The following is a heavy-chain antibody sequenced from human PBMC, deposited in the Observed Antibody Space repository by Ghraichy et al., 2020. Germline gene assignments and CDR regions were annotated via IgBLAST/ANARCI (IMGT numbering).Heavy chain of an antibody. CDR3: ATGLQRGTPGYYFPD. CDR2: VNWDASYT. CDR1: GFTFDDYT. V-gene: IGHV3-43*01. J-gene: IGHJ4*03. D-gene: IGHD7-27*01. Sequence: GGSLRLSCAASGFTFDDYTMFWVRQVSGKGLEWVALVNWDASYTYYTDSVKGRFTISRDNTRNSLNLQMSRLRTEDTAFYYCATGLQRGTPGYYFPDLSHGTLVPVS.